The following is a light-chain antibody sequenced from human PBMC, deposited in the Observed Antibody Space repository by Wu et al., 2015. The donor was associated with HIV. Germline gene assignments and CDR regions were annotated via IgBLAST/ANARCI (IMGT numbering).Light chain of an antibody. V-gene: IGKV3-20*01. CDR3: QQYANSPLT. CDR2: AAS. J-gene: IGKJ4*01. Sequence: SCRASQSVSSGYLAXYQXKPGQSPRLLIYAASSRATGIPDRFTGSGSGTDFALTISRLEPEDFAVYYCQQYANSPLTFGGGTKVEIK. CDR1: QSVSSGY.